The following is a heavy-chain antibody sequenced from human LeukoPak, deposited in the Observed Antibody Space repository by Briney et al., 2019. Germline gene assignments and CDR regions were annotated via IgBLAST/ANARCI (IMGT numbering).Heavy chain of an antibody. V-gene: IGHV5-51*01. CDR2: IYPGDSDT. D-gene: IGHD5-24*01. CDR1: GYSFTSYW. J-gene: IGHJ4*02. CDR3: ARPIGSRDGYNFFDY. Sequence: GESLQISCKGSGYSFTSYWIGWVRQLPGKGLEWMGIIYPGDSDTRYSPSFQGQVTISADKSISTAYLQWSSLKASDTAMYYCARPIGSRDGYNFFDYWGQGALVTVSS.